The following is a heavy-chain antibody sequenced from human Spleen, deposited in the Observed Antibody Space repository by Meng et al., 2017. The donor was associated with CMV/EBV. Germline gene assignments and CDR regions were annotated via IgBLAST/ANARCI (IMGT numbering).Heavy chain of an antibody. V-gene: IGHV3-11*04. Sequence: GGSLRLSCAASGFTFSDYYMSWIRQAPGKGLEWVSYISSSGSPIYYADSVKGRFTISRDNAKNSLYLQMNSLRAEDTAVYYCARDHLPYYDFWSGYYGGWYDPWGQGTLVTVSS. J-gene: IGHJ5*02. CDR2: ISSSGSPI. CDR3: ARDHLPYYDFWSGYYGGWYDP. CDR1: GFTFSDYY. D-gene: IGHD3-3*01.